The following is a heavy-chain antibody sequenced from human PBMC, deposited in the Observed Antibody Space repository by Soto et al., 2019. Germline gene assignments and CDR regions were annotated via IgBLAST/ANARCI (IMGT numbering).Heavy chain of an antibody. D-gene: IGHD2-2*01. CDR2: IIPIFGAA. CDR3: ARDRFIVVVPADALDYYYYGMDV. CDR1: GGTFSSYA. Sequence: SVKVSCKASGGTFSSYAISWVRQAPGQGLEWMGGIIPIFGAANYAQKFQGRVTITADESTSTAYMELSSLRSEDTAVYYCARDRFIVVVPADALDYYYYGMDVWGQGTTVTVSS. J-gene: IGHJ6*02. V-gene: IGHV1-69*13.